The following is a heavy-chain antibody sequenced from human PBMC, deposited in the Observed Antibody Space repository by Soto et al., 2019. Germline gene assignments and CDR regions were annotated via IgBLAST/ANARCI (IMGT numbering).Heavy chain of an antibody. V-gene: IGHV4-30-4*01. CDR3: AREGGESSDGLYYFDS. CDR2: IYYSGNT. Sequence: SETLSLTCTVSGGSTSSDNYWSWIRQPPGKGLEWIGHIYYSGNTDYNPSLKSRLAISIDTSKNQFSLKLSSVTAADTAVYFCAREGGESSDGLYYFDSWGQGSLVTSPQ. CDR1: GGSTSSDNY. J-gene: IGHJ4*02. D-gene: IGHD3-16*01.